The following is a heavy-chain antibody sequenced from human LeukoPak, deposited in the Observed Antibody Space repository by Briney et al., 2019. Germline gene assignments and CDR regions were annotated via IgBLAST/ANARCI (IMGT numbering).Heavy chain of an antibody. CDR3: ARLANDAFDI. J-gene: IGHJ3*02. Sequence: GESLKISCKGSGYSFTSYWIGWVRRMPGKGLEWMGIIYPGDSDTRYSPSFQGQVTISADKSINTAYLQWSSLKASDTATYYCARLANDAFDIWGQGTMVTVSS. CDR2: IYPGDSDT. V-gene: IGHV5-51*01. CDR1: GYSFTSYW.